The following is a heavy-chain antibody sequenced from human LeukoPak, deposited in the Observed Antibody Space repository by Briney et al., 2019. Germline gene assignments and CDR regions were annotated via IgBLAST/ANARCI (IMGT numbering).Heavy chain of an antibody. Sequence: GGSLRLSCAASGFTFSSYAMSWVRQAPGKGLEWVSAISGSGGSTYYTDSVKGRFTISRDNSKNTLYLQMNSLRAEDTAVYYCAKDISPSMVRGVITSSDYWGQGTLVTVSS. CDR3: AKDISPSMVRGVITSSDY. D-gene: IGHD3-10*01. J-gene: IGHJ4*02. CDR2: ISGSGGST. V-gene: IGHV3-23*01. CDR1: GFTFSSYA.